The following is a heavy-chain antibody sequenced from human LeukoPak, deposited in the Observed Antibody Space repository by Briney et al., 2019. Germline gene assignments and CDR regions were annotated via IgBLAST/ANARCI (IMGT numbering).Heavy chain of an antibody. CDR1: GFTFSNFA. Sequence: TGGSLRLSCAASGFTFSNFAMTWVRLAPGRGLEWVSTVSGSGDSTHFADSVKGRFTIPRDNSKNTLYLQMNRLRVEDTALYYCAKGSVDTSYIDYWGQGTLVTVSS. CDR2: VSGSGDST. D-gene: IGHD3-10*01. V-gene: IGHV3-23*01. J-gene: IGHJ4*02. CDR3: AKGSVDTSYIDY.